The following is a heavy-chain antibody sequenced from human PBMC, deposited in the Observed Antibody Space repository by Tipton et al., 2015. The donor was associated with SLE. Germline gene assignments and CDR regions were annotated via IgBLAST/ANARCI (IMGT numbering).Heavy chain of an antibody. CDR2: IYTSGST. CDR1: GGSISSHY. CDR3: AREGSTVTIYYFDL. Sequence: TLSLTCTVSGGSISSHYWSWIRQPPGKGLEWIGRIYTSGSTNYNPSLKSRVTMSVDTSKNQFSLKLSSVTAADTAVYYCAREGSTVTIYYFDLWGRGTLVTVSS. J-gene: IGHJ2*01. D-gene: IGHD4-17*01. V-gene: IGHV4-4*07.